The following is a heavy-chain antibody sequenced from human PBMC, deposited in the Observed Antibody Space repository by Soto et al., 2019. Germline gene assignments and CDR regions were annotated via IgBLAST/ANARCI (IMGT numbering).Heavy chain of an antibody. V-gene: IGHV1-2*04. CDR3: ARGHSTDCSNGVCSFFYNHEMDV. CDR1: GYSFTDYH. Sequence: VKVSCKASGYSFTDYHIHWVRQAPGQGLEWLGRINPKSGGTSTAQKFQGWVTMTRDRSISTVYMELTRLRSDDTAVYFCARGHSTDCSNGVCSFFYNHEMDVWGRGTTVTVSS. D-gene: IGHD2-8*01. CDR2: INPKSGGT. J-gene: IGHJ6*02.